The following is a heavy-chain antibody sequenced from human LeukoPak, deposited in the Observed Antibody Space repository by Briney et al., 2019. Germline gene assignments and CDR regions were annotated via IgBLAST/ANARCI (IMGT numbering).Heavy chain of an antibody. J-gene: IGHJ6*02. CDR2: ISYDGSNK. CDR1: GFTFSSYG. D-gene: IGHD1-26*01. V-gene: IGHV3-30*03. CDR3: ASLWVGATSQYGLDV. Sequence: GGFLRLSCAASGFTFSSYGMHWVRQAPGKGLEWVAVISYDGSNKYYADSVKGRFTISRDNSKNTLYLQMNSLRAEDTAVYYCASLWVGATSQYGLDVWGQGTTVTVSS.